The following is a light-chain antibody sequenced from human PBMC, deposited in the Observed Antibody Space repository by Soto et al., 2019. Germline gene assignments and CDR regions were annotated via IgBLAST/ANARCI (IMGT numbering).Light chain of an antibody. CDR1: SSDVGGYKY. CDR3: FSYAGNSIYV. Sequence: QSALTQPPSASGSPGQSVTISCTGTSSDVGGYKYVSWYQQHPGKAPKLMIYEVTKRPSGVSDRFSGSKSGNTASLTISGLQAEDEADYYCFSYAGNSIYVFGTGTKLTVL. V-gene: IGLV2-8*01. CDR2: EVT. J-gene: IGLJ1*01.